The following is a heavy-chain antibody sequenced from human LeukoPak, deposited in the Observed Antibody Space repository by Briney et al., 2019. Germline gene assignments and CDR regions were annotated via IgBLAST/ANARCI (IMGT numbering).Heavy chain of an antibody. CDR3: ARAAPYSRVGYFDY. CDR1: GFTFSSYA. J-gene: IGHJ4*02. V-gene: IGHV3-30-3*01. Sequence: PGGSLRLSCAASGFTFSSYAMHWVRQAPGKGLEWVAVISYDGSNKYYADSVKGRFTISRDNSKNTLYLQMNSLRAEDTAVYYCARAAPYSRVGYFDYWGQGTLVTVSS. CDR2: ISYDGSNK. D-gene: IGHD6-13*01.